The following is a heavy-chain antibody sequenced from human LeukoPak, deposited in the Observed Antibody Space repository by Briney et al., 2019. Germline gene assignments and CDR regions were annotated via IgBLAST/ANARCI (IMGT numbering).Heavy chain of an antibody. Sequence: SEALSLTCTVSGGSISSYYWSWIRQPPGKGLEWIGYIYYSGSTNYNPSLKSRVTISVDTSKNQFSLKLSSVTAADTAVYYCARAACGGDCYPDYWGQGTLVTVSS. D-gene: IGHD2-21*02. CDR1: GGSISSYY. CDR3: ARAACGGDCYPDY. CDR2: IYYSGST. V-gene: IGHV4-59*01. J-gene: IGHJ4*02.